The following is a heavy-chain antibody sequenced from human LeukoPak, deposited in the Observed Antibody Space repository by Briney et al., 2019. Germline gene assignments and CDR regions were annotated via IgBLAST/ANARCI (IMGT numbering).Heavy chain of an antibody. V-gene: IGHV3-23*01. CDR3: APVAVAASLDLYFEY. CDR1: GFSFSSYA. CDR2: ISGSGDTT. D-gene: IGHD6-19*01. J-gene: IGHJ4*02. Sequence: PGGSLRLSCAASGFSFSSYAMNWVRQAPGKGLEWISAISGSGDTTYYADSVKGRFTTSRDNSKNTLYLQMNSLRAEDMAVYYCAPVAVAASLDLYFEYWGQGTLVTVSS.